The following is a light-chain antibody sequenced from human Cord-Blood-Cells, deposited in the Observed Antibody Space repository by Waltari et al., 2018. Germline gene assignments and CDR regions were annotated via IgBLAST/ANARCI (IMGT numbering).Light chain of an antibody. J-gene: IGKJ2*01. CDR1: QSVLYSSNNKNY. CDR2: WAS. V-gene: IGKV4-1*01. Sequence: IVMTQSSDSLAVSLGERATNNCKSSQSVLYSSNNKNYLAWYQQKPGQPPKLLIYWASTRESGVPDRFSGSGSGTDFTLTISSLQAEDVAVYYCQQYYSTPYTFGQGTKLEIK. CDR3: QQYYSTPYT.